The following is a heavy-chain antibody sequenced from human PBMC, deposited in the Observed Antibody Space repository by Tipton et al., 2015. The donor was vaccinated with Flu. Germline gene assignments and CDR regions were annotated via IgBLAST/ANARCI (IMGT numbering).Heavy chain of an antibody. CDR1: GGSISSRTDF. CDR3: ARHVEGYSGYENGFDP. CDR2: AHYRGSP. J-gene: IGHJ5*02. Sequence: TLSLTCAVSGGSISSRTDFWVWVRQSPGKGLEWIGRAHYRGSPTINPSLKSRVAISVDMSKSQFSLRLSSVTAGDTAVYYCARHVEGYSGYENGFDPWGQGTLVIVSS. V-gene: IGHV4-39*01. D-gene: IGHD5-12*01.